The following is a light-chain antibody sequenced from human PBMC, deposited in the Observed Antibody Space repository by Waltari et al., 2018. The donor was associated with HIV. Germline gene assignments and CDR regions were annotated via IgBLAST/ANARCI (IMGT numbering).Light chain of an antibody. CDR1: PNDIGPSTY. Sequence: QSVLTQPASVSGAPGPSLTLSCTGPPNDIGPSTYVSWYQQSPDKAPKLIIYEVSNRPSGVSSRFSGSKSGNTASLTISGLQAEDEAYYHCSSYSRGALLFGGGTKVTVL. CDR3: SSYSRGALL. J-gene: IGLJ2*01. V-gene: IGLV2-14*01. CDR2: EVS.